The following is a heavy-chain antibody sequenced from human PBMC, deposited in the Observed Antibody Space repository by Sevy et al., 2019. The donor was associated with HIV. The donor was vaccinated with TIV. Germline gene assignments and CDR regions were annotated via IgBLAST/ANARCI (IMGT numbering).Heavy chain of an antibody. D-gene: IGHD3-3*01. CDR2: INQDGSER. V-gene: IGHV3-7*03. J-gene: IGHJ4*02. Sequence: GGSLRLSCAASGFTFSRFWMSWVRQAPGKGLEWVANINQDGSERYYVDSVKGRFTISRDNAKNPLYLQMNSLRGEDTAVFFCARGGVLEWPLGPFDYWGQGTLVTVSS. CDR1: GFTFSRFW. CDR3: ARGGVLEWPLGPFDY.